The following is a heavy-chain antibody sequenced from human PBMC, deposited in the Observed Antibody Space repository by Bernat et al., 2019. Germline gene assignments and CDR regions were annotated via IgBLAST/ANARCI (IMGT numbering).Heavy chain of an antibody. CDR3: ARDGEGCSSTSCYDY. Sequence: QVQLVQSGAEVKKPGASVKVSCKASGYTFTSYAMHWVRQAPGQRLEWMGWINAGNGNTKYSQKFQGRVTITRDTSASTAYMELSSLRSEDTAVYYCARDGEGCSSTSCYDYWGQGTLVTVSS. V-gene: IGHV1-3*01. D-gene: IGHD2-2*01. J-gene: IGHJ4*02. CDR1: GYTFTSYA. CDR2: INAGNGNT.